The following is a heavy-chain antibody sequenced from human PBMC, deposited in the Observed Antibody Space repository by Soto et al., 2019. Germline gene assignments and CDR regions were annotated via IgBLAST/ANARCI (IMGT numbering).Heavy chain of an antibody. V-gene: IGHV3-66*01. Sequence: PGGSLRLSCAASGFTVSSNYMSWVRQAPGKGLEWVSVIYSGGNTCYADSVKGRFTTSRDNSKNTLHLQMNSLRVEDTAVYYCTRVRVVSAAIGDYYYYMDVWGKGTTVTVSS. CDR1: GFTVSSNY. J-gene: IGHJ6*03. D-gene: IGHD2-2*02. CDR3: TRVRVVSAAIGDYYYYMDV. CDR2: IYSGGNT.